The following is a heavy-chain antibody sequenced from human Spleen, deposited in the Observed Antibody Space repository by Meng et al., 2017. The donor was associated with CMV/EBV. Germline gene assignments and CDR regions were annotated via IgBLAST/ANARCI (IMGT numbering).Heavy chain of an antibody. J-gene: IGHJ4*02. CDR2: ISYDGSNK. Sequence: GGSLRLSCAASGFTFSSYAMHWVRQAPGKGLEWVAVISYDGSNKYYADSVKGRFTISRDNSKNTLYLQMNSLRAEDTAVYYCARGRLDDSSTYHYYYFDCWGQGTLVTVSS. V-gene: IGHV3-30-3*01. CDR3: ARGRLDDSSTYHYYYFDC. D-gene: IGHD3-22*01. CDR1: GFTFSSYA.